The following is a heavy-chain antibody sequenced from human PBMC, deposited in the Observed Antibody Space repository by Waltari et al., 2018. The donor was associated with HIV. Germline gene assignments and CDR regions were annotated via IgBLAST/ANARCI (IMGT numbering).Heavy chain of an antibody. Sequence: QVPLVQSGPEVKKPGSSVKVSCKASGDTFGSYSIAWVRQAPGQGLEWMGGINPLSQGPKHEQKFRGRLAITADESTNTAYMELGSLRSEDTAVYYCARGYSYDSVTGYYHPKGYYHMDVWGKGTTVTVSS. J-gene: IGHJ6*03. D-gene: IGHD3-9*01. CDR3: ARGYSYDSVTGYYHPKGYYHMDV. V-gene: IGHV1-69*01. CDR2: INPLSQGP. CDR1: GDTFGSYS.